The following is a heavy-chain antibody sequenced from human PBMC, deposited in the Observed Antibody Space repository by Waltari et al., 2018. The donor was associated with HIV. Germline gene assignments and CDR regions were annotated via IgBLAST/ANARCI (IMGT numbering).Heavy chain of an antibody. V-gene: IGHV3-23*01. Sequence: QLLESGGGLVEPGGSLRLSCAASGLIFPDFAMDGVRQAPGKGLEWVSAIRGGGETFYADSVKGRFTISRDNSKNTLYLQMNSLRADDAAVYYCVKDSGRAADVFDLWGQGTMVTVSS. CDR3: VKDSGRAADVFDL. D-gene: IGHD3-10*01. CDR2: IRGGGET. CDR1: GLIFPDFA. J-gene: IGHJ3*01.